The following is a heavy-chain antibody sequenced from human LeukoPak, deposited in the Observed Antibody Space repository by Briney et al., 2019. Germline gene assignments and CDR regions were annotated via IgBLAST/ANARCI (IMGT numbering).Heavy chain of an antibody. J-gene: IGHJ4*02. CDR1: GFTFSSYA. V-gene: IGHV3-30*04. Sequence: SGGSLRLSCAASGFTFSSYAMHWVRQAPGKGLEWVAVISYDGSNKYYADSVKGRFTISRDNSKNTLYLQMNSLRAEDTAVYYCAREDKWEQTDYWGQGTLVTVSS. CDR2: ISYDGSNK. CDR3: AREDKWEQTDY. D-gene: IGHD1-26*01.